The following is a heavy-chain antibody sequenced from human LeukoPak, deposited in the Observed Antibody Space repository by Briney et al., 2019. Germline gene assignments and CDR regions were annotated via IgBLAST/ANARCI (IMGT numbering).Heavy chain of an antibody. CDR2: IYYSGST. CDR1: GGSISSYY. D-gene: IGHD3-22*01. J-gene: IGHJ3*02. CDR3: ARTHQYYYDSSGAASAFDI. V-gene: IGHV4-59*01. Sequence: PSETLSLTCTVSGGSISSYYWSWIRQLPGKGLEWIGYIYYSGSTNYNPSLKSRVTISVDTSKNQFSLKLSSVTAADTAVYYCARTHQYYYDSSGAASAFDIWGQGIMVTVSS.